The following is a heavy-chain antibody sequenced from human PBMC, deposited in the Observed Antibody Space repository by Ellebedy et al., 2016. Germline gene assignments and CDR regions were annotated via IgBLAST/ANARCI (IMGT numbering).Heavy chain of an antibody. CDR3: ATKPGSSAWYHY. CDR1: GFTFSSNW. CDR2: INSDGRST. J-gene: IGHJ4*02. Sequence: GESLKISCVASGFTFSSNWMHWVRQAPGKGLVWVSRINSDGRSTTYADSVKGRFTISRDNAKNTLYLQMNSLRAEDTAVYYCATKPGSSAWYHYWGQGTLVTVSS. D-gene: IGHD6-19*01. V-gene: IGHV3-74*03.